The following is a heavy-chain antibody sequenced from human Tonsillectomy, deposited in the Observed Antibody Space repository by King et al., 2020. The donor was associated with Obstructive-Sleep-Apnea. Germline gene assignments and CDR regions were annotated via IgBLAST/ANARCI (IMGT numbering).Heavy chain of an antibody. CDR2: ISYNSGNM. Sequence: VQLVESGGGLVQPGRSLRLSCAASGFTFDDYAMYWVRQAPGKGLEWVSGISYNSGNMGYAASVKGRLTISRDNAKNSLDLQMNSLRAEDTALYYCAKDKEVGVSRRAAGGFDYWGQGTLVTVSS. J-gene: IGHJ4*02. V-gene: IGHV3-9*01. CDR1: GFTFDDYA. D-gene: IGHD1-26*01. CDR3: AKDKEVGVSRRAAGGFDY.